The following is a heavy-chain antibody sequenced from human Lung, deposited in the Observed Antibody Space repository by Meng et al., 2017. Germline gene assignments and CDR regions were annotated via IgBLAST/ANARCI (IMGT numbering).Heavy chain of an antibody. Sequence: QGRLRPGGAGLLKPSETLSLTCVVSGGSFSDYYWSWIRQPPGKGLEWIGEINHSGSTNYNPSLESRATISVDTSQNNLSLKLSSVTAADSAVYYCARGPTTMAHDFDYWGQGTLVTVSS. J-gene: IGHJ4*02. D-gene: IGHD4-11*01. CDR2: INHSGST. CDR3: ARGPTTMAHDFDY. V-gene: IGHV4-34*01. CDR1: GGSFSDYY.